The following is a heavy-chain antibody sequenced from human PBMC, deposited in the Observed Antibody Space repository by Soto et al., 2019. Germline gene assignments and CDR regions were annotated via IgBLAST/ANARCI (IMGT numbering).Heavy chain of an antibody. J-gene: IGHJ4*02. CDR1: GVSISSGGYY. CDR2: IYYSGRT. Sequence: SETLSLTCTVSGVSISSGGYYWSWIRQHPGEGLEWIGNIYYSGRTYYNPSLKSRVILSVDTSKNHFSLTLRSVTDADSAMYYCARLSGGASEYYFDFGARGALVPVSS. V-gene: IGHV4-31*03. D-gene: IGHD2-21*01. CDR3: ARLSGGASEYYFDF.